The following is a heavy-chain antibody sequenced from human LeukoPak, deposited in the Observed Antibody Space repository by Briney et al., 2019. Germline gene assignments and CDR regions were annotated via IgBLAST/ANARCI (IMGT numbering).Heavy chain of an antibody. CDR1: GYSISSGYY. CDR2: IYHSGST. J-gene: IGHJ3*02. V-gene: IGHV4-38-2*01. CDR3: ASPYCSSTSCYIPERAFDI. Sequence: SETLSLTCAVSGYSISSGYYWGWIRQPPGKGLEWIGSIYHSGSTYYNPSLKGRVTISVDTSKNQFSLKLSSVTAADTAVYYCASPYCSSTSCYIPERAFDIWGQGTMVTVSS. D-gene: IGHD2-2*02.